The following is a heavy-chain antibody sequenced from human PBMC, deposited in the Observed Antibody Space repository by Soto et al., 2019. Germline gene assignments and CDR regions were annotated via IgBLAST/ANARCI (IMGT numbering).Heavy chain of an antibody. J-gene: IGHJ6*02. CDR2: ISGSGGST. CDR3: AKDGFWSGYPPDGMDV. V-gene: IGHV3-23*01. D-gene: IGHD3-3*01. Sequence: GGSLRLSCAASGFTFSSYAMSWVRQAPGKGLEWVSAISGSGGSTYYADSVKGRFTISRDNSKNTLYLQMNSLRAEDTAVYYCAKDGFWSGYPPDGMDVWGQGTTVTVSS. CDR1: GFTFSSYA.